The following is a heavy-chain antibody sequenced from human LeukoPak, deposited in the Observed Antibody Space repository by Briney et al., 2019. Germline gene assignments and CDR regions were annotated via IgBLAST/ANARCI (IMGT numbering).Heavy chain of an antibody. CDR1: GGSISSYY. CDR3: ARDGGDLAGGALYYYHYMDV. Sequence: SETLSLTCTVSGGSISSYYWSWIRQPPGKGLEWIGYIYYSGSTNYNPSLKSRVTISVDTFKNQFSLKLSSVTAADTAVYYCARDGGDLAGGALYYYHYMDVWGKGTTVTISS. D-gene: IGHD2-21*02. V-gene: IGHV4-59*01. CDR2: IYYSGST. J-gene: IGHJ6*03.